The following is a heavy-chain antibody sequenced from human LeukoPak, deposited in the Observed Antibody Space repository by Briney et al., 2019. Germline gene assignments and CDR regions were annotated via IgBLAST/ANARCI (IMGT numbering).Heavy chain of an antibody. V-gene: IGHV4-39*07. D-gene: IGHD6-19*01. CDR3: ARNEEGSDWYGVPYYYYYGMDV. CDR2: IYYSGST. J-gene: IGHJ6*02. Sequence: SETLSLTCTVSGGSISSSSYYWGWIRQPPGKGLEWIGSIYYSGSTYYNPSLKSRVTMSADTSKNQFSLKLSSVTAADTAVYYCARNEEGSDWYGVPYYYYYGMDVWGQGTTVTVSS. CDR1: GGSISSSSYY.